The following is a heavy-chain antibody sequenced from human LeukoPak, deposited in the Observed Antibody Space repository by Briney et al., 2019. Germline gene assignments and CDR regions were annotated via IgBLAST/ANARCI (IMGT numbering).Heavy chain of an antibody. J-gene: IGHJ4*02. D-gene: IGHD6-13*01. Sequence: GGSLRLSCAASGFTFSSYTMHWVRPAAGKGREWVAVISYDGSNKYYADSVKGRFTISRDNSKHTLYVQMNSLRAEDTAVYYCARDRGAAAGYFDYWGQGTLVTVSS. CDR3: ARDRGAAAGYFDY. CDR1: GFTFSSYT. CDR2: ISYDGSNK. V-gene: IGHV3-30*04.